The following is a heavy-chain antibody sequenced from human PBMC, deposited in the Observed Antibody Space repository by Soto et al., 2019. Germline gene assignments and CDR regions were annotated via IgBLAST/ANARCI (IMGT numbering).Heavy chain of an antibody. CDR3: VRGATYYYDSSGYYPFDY. CDR2: ISSSGSTI. CDR1: GFIFSSYE. V-gene: IGHV3-48*03. J-gene: IGHJ4*02. D-gene: IGHD3-22*01. Sequence: QSGGSLRLSCAASGFIFSSYEMNWVRQAPGKGLEWVSYISSSGSTIYYADSVKGRFTISRDNAKNSLYLQMNSLRAEDTAVYYCVRGATYYYDSSGYYPFDYWGQGTLVTVSS.